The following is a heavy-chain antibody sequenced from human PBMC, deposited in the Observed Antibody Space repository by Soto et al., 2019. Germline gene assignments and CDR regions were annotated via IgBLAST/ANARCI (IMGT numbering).Heavy chain of an antibody. Sequence: ASVKVACKAAEGTFSSYAIRWLRKDHGQGLEWMGGIIPIFVTAKYAQKFQGRVKNTEDVSTSTAYMELSSLRSEDSFVYYCARAQVVVVPAAYDYWGQGTLVTVSS. CDR3: ARAQVVVVPAAYDY. J-gene: IGHJ4*02. V-gene: IGHV1-69*13. CDR2: IIPIFVTA. CDR1: EGTFSSYA. D-gene: IGHD2-2*01.